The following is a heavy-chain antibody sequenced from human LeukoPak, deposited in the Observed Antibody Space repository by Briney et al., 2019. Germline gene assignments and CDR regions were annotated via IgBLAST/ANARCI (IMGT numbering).Heavy chain of an antibody. CDR2: INPSGGRT. D-gene: IGHD4-17*01. CDR1: GYTFTSYY. V-gene: IGHV1-46*01. Sequence: WASVKVSCKASGYTFTSYYMHWVRQAPGQGLEWMGIINPSGGRTSYAQKFQGRVTMTRETSTSTVYMELSSLRPDDTAEYCCARGGTVLRPNSPYDYWGQGTLVTVSS. J-gene: IGHJ4*02. CDR3: ARGGTVLRPNSPYDY.